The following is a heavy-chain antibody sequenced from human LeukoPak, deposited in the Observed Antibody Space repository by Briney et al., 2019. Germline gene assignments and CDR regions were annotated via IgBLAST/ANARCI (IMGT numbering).Heavy chain of an antibody. J-gene: IGHJ3*02. CDR1: GDSSSIFH. CDR2: IYISGST. V-gene: IGHV4-4*07. D-gene: IGHD3-16*01. Sequence: PSETLSLTCTVSGDSSSIFHWSWIRQPAGKGLEWIGRIYISGSTNYNPPLKSRVTMSLDTSKRQISLRLRSVTAADMAVYYCASRKRDNNDYLDAFDIWGQGTVVIVSS. CDR3: ASRKRDNNDYLDAFDI.